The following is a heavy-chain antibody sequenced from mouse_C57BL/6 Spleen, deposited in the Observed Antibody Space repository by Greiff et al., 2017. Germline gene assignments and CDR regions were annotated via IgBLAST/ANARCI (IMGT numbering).Heavy chain of an antibody. D-gene: IGHD3-2*02. Sequence: EVQLVESGPGLVKPSQSLSLTCSVTGYSITSGYYWNWIRQFPGNKLEWMGYISYDGSNNYNPSLKNRISITRDTSKNQFFLKLNSVTTEDTATYYCARGRQLRLQAWCAYWGQGTLVTVSA. CDR1: GYSITSGYY. V-gene: IGHV3-6*01. CDR2: ISYDGSN. CDR3: ARGRQLRLQAWCAY. J-gene: IGHJ3*01.